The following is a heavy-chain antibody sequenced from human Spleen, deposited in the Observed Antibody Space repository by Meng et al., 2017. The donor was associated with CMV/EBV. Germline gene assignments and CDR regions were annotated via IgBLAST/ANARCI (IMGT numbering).Heavy chain of an antibody. D-gene: IGHD2-2*02. V-gene: IGHV3-7*03. J-gene: IGHJ6*02. CDR2: IKEDGSER. CDR1: GFTLSTYW. CDR3: ARAAVVAPAAVLSFSYYTIDV. Sequence: GESLKISCATSGFTLSTYWMSWVRQAPGKGLEWVASIKEDGSERYYVDSAEGRCTISRDNARSSLYLHMNSLRADDTAVYYCARAAVVAPAAVLSFSYYTIDVWGQGSTVTVSS.